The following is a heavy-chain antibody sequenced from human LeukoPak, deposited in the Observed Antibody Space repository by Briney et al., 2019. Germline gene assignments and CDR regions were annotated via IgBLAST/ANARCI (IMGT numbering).Heavy chain of an antibody. Sequence: SGPTLMKPTQTLTLTCTFSGFSLRTPGVGVGWIRQPPGKALEWLSLIYWDDDKRYSPSLKSRLTNTKDTSKNQVVLTMTNMDPVDTATYYCSHYNSGVTYKYWGQGTLVTASS. V-gene: IGHV2-5*02. CDR1: GFSLRTPGVG. D-gene: IGHD3-10*01. CDR3: SHYNSGVTYKY. J-gene: IGHJ4*02. CDR2: IYWDDDK.